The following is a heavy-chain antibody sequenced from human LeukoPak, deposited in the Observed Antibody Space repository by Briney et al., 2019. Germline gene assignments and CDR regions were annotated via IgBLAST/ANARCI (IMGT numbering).Heavy chain of an antibody. Sequence: ASVKVSCKASGGTFSSYAISWVRQAPGQGLEWMGGIIPIFGTANYAQRFQGRVTITADKSTSTAYMELSSLRSEDTAVYYCAREQQLVLGGFDYWGQGTLVTVSS. V-gene: IGHV1-69*06. CDR2: IIPIFGTA. CDR1: GGTFSSYA. CDR3: AREQQLVLGGFDY. D-gene: IGHD6-13*01. J-gene: IGHJ4*02.